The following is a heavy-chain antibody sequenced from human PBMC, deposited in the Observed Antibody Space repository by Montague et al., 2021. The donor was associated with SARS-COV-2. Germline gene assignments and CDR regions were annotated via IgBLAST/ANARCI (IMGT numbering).Heavy chain of an antibody. D-gene: IGHD2-15*01. CDR3: ARGSVDIVVVVAATPPYFDY. CDR1: GGSFSGYY. Sequence: SETLSLTCAVYGGSFSGYYWSWIRQPPGKGLEWIGEINHSGSTNYIPSLKSRVTISVDTSKNQFSLKLSSVTAADTAVYYCARGSVDIVVVVAATPPYFDYWGQGTLVTVSS. V-gene: IGHV4-34*01. CDR2: INHSGST. J-gene: IGHJ4*02.